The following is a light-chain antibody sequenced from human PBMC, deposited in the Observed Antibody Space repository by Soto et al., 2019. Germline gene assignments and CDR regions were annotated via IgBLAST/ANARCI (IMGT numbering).Light chain of an antibody. CDR3: QQYNNWPGT. V-gene: IGKV3-15*01. J-gene: IGKJ1*01. CDR1: QSVSSY. CDR2: GAS. Sequence: EMVLTQSPATLSLSPGERATLSCRASQSVSSYLAWYQQKPGQAPRLLIYGASTRATGIPARFSGSGSGTEFTLTISSLQSEDFAVYYCQQYNNWPGTFGQGTKV.